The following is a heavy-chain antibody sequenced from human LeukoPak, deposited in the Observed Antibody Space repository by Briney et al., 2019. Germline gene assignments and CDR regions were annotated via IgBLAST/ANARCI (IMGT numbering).Heavy chain of an antibody. V-gene: IGHV1-46*01. J-gene: IGHJ4*02. D-gene: IGHD1-26*01. CDR3: ARDRWELPYYFDY. CDR1: GYIFTDYY. Sequence: ASLKVSCMTSGYIFTDYYIHWVRHAPGQGLEWMGILNSSGGSTTYAQKFQGRITMTRDASTSTVYMELRSLRSEDTAVYYCARDRWELPYYFDYWGQGTLVTVSS. CDR2: LNSSGGST.